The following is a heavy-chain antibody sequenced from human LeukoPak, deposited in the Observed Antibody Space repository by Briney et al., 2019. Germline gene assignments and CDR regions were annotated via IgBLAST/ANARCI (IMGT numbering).Heavy chain of an antibody. Sequence: GGSLRLSCAASGFTVSSNYMSWVRQAPGKGLEWVSVIYSGGITYYADSVKGRFTISRDNSKNTLYLQMNTLRAEDTAVYYCARGVGYSGSYYHAFDIWGQGTLVTVSS. D-gene: IGHD1-26*01. V-gene: IGHV3-53*01. CDR1: GFTVSSNY. CDR3: ARGVGYSGSYYHAFDI. CDR2: IYSGGIT. J-gene: IGHJ3*02.